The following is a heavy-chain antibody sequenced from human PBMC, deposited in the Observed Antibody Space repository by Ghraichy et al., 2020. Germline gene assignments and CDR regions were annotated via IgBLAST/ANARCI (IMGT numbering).Heavy chain of an antibody. Sequence: GSLRLSCAASGFTFSTYAMSWVRQAPGKGLEWVSGISDSGDNTYYADSVKGRFTISRDNSKNTLYLQMNSLRAEDTAVYYCAKPYYYGSGSYYDYWGQGTLVTVSS. V-gene: IGHV3-23*01. J-gene: IGHJ4*02. CDR2: ISDSGDNT. CDR3: AKPYYYGSGSYYDY. D-gene: IGHD3-10*01. CDR1: GFTFSTYA.